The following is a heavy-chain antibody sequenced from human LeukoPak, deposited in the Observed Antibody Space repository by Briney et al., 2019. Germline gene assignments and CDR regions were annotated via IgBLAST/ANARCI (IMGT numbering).Heavy chain of an antibody. Sequence: GGSLRLSCAASGFTFSSYWMNWARQAPGKGLEWVASINHNGNVNYYVDSVKGRFTISRDNAKNSLYLQMNSLRAEDTAVYYCARDPVPLDYWGQGTLVTVSS. J-gene: IGHJ4*02. CDR3: ARDPVPLDY. D-gene: IGHD1-1*01. CDR2: INHNGNVN. CDR1: GFTFSSYW. V-gene: IGHV3-7*01.